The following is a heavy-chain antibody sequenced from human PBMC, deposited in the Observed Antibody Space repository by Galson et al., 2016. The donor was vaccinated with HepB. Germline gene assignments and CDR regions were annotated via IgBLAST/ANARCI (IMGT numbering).Heavy chain of an antibody. V-gene: IGHV3-30-3*01. D-gene: IGHD1-7*01. Sequence: SLRLSCAASGFTFSQFAVHWVRQAPGMGLEWVAVISYDGTRKYYTDSVKGRFTVSRDDSKNRLYLQMNTLRPEDTAVYYCARDQKYSGTDFYFAMDVWGKGATVTVSS. CDR3: ARDQKYSGTDFYFAMDV. CDR1: GFTFSQFA. J-gene: IGHJ6*04. CDR2: ISYDGTRK.